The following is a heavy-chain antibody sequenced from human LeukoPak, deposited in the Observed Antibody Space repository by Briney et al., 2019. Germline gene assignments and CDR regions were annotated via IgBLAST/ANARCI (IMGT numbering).Heavy chain of an antibody. D-gene: IGHD3-3*01. CDR1: GGTFSSYA. Sequence: SVKVSCKASGGTFSSYAISWVRQAPRQGLEWMGGIIPIFGTANYAQKFQGRVTITADESTSTAYMELSSLRSEDTAVYYCARDTFRYYDFWSGYLYGMDVWGQGTTVTVSS. J-gene: IGHJ6*02. CDR2: IIPIFGTA. CDR3: ARDTFRYYDFWSGYLYGMDV. V-gene: IGHV1-69*13.